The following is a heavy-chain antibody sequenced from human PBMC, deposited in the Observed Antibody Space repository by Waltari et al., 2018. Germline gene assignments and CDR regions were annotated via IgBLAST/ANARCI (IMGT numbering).Heavy chain of an antibody. J-gene: IGHJ3*02. CDR3: ARGSRNYYDSSGYYPEAFDI. D-gene: IGHD3-22*01. CDR2: ISSRSSPI. CDR1: GFTFSSYS. V-gene: IGHV3-48*04. Sequence: EVQLVESGGGLVQPGGSLRLSCAASGFTFSSYSMNWVRQAPGKGLEWVSYISSRSSPIYYADSVKGRFTISRDNAKNSLYLQMNSLRAEDTAVYYCARGSRNYYDSSGYYPEAFDIWGQGTMVTVSS.